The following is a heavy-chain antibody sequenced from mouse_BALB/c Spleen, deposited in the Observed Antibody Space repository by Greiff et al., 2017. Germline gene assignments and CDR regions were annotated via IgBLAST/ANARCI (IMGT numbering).Heavy chain of an antibody. CDR3: ARLTYYRYDDAY. D-gene: IGHD2-14*01. J-gene: IGHJ3*01. Sequence: EVQLQQSRAELVKPGASVKLSCTASGFNIKDTYMHWVKQRPEQGLEWIGRIDPANGNTKYDPKFQGKATITADTSSNTAYLQLSSLTSEDTAVYYCARLTYYRYDDAYWGQGTLVTVSA. V-gene: IGHV14-3*02. CDR2: IDPANGNT. CDR1: GFNIKDTY.